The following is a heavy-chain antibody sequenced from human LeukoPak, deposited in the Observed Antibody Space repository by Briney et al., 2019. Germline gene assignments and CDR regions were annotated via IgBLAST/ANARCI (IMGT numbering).Heavy chain of an antibody. CDR3: AKDGFCSGASCYPNHFDP. D-gene: IGHD2-2*01. J-gene: IGHJ5*02. CDR2: ISNDGSNK. V-gene: IGHV3-30*18. CDR1: GFTFSPYA. Sequence: GGSLRLSCAASGFTFSPYAMHWVRQAPGKGLEWVALISNDGSNKYYADSVKGRFTISRDNSKNTLDLQMNSLRAEDTAVYYCAKDGFCSGASCYPNHFDPWGQGTLLTVSS.